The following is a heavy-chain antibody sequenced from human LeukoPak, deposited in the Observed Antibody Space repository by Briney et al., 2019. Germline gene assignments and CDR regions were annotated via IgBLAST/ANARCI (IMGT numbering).Heavy chain of an antibody. CDR1: GYTFTGYY. CDR2: INPNSGGT. J-gene: IGHJ4*02. V-gene: IGHV1-2*02. CDR3: ARGHVLRYFDWLLDY. Sequence: VASVKVSCTASGYTFTGYYMHWVRQAPGQGLEWMGWINPNSGGTNYAQKFQGRVTMTRDTSISTAYMELSRLRSDDTAVYYCARGHVLRYFDWLLDYWGQGTLVTVSS. D-gene: IGHD3-9*01.